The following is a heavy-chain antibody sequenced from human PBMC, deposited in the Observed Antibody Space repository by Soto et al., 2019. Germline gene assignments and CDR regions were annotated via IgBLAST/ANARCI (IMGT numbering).Heavy chain of an antibody. CDR2: VYHTGDT. D-gene: IGHD2-21*02. CDR3: AREIVTAGGNNYFDP. Sequence: SETLSLTCGVSGGTIASSHWWSWVRQSPGRGLEWIGNVYHTGDTNFNPSLQSRVTFSVDKSNNQFSLRLTSVTAADTAVYFCAREIVTAGGNNYFDPWGPGTLVTVS. CDR1: GGTIASSHW. V-gene: IGHV4-4*02. J-gene: IGHJ5*02.